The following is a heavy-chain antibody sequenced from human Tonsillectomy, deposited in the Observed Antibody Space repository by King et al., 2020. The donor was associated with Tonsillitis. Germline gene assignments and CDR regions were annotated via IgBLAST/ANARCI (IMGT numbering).Heavy chain of an antibody. CDR1: GFTFSTYA. Sequence: VQLVESGRGVVQPGGSLRLSGAASGFTFSTYAMHWVRQAPGKGLEWVAFIRYDGSSKYYADSVKGRFTISRDNYKNTLYLQMNSLRAEDTAVYYCAKVRDFGDYRDLDYWGQGTLVTVSS. V-gene: IGHV3-30*02. CDR2: IRYDGSSK. D-gene: IGHD4-17*01. J-gene: IGHJ4*02. CDR3: AKVRDFGDYRDLDY.